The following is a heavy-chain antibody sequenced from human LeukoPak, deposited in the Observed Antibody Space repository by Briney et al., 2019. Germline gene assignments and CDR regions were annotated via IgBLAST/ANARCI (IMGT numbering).Heavy chain of an antibody. CDR3: ATVKVVPAASDDAFDI. CDR2: FDPEDGET. Sequence: ASVKVSCKVSGYTLTELSMHWVRQAPGKGLEWMGGFDPEDGETIYAQKFQGRVTMTEDTSTDTAYMELSSLRSEDTAVYYCATVKVVPAASDDAFDIWGQGTMVTVSS. D-gene: IGHD2-2*01. CDR1: GYTLTELS. J-gene: IGHJ3*02. V-gene: IGHV1-24*01.